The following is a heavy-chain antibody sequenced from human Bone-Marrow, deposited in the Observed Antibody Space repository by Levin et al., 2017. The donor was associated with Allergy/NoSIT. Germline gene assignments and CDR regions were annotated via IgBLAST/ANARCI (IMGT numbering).Heavy chain of an antibody. CDR3: AKAVAGTGTPHL. V-gene: IGHV3-33*06. CDR1: GFTFSSYD. CDR2: IWYDGSDK. J-gene: IGHJ4*02. D-gene: IGHD6-19*01. Sequence: GESLKISCAASGFTFSSYDMHWVRQAPGKGLEWVAVIWYDGSDKYYVDSVKGRFTISRDNSKKTLYLQMNSLRAEDTAVYYCAKAVAGTGTPHLWGQGTLVTVSS.